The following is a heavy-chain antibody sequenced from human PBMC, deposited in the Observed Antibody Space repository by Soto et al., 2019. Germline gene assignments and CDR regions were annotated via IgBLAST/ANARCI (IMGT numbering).Heavy chain of an antibody. CDR1: GFAFSSYG. Sequence: GGSLRLSCAASGFAFSSYGMHWVRQAPGKGLEWVAVISHDGNNKYYADSVKGRFTISRDNSKNTLFLQMSSLGVEDTAVFYCAKGLEVGVPYYGMNVWGQGTTVTVSS. CDR3: AKGLEVGVPYYGMNV. J-gene: IGHJ6*02. D-gene: IGHD2-15*01. V-gene: IGHV3-30*18. CDR2: ISHDGNNK.